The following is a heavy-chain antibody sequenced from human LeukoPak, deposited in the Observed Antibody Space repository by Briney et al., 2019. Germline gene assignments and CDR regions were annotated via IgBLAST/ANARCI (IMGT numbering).Heavy chain of an antibody. Sequence: EASVKVSCKVSGYTFTDYYMHWVQQAPGKGLEWMGLVGPEDGETIYAEKFQGRVTITADTSTDTAYMELSSLRSEDTAVYYCATVGATTYFDYWGQGTLVTVSS. V-gene: IGHV1-69-2*01. J-gene: IGHJ4*02. CDR1: GYTFTDYY. D-gene: IGHD5-24*01. CDR3: ATVGATTYFDY. CDR2: VGPEDGET.